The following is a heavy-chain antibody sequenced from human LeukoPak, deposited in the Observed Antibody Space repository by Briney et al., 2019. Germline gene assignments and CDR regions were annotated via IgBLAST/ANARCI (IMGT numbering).Heavy chain of an antibody. CDR1: GASISGYY. J-gene: IGHJ4*02. D-gene: IGHD7-27*01. V-gene: IGHV4-59*01. Sequence: PSETLSLTCGVSGASISGYYWSWIRQPPGKGLEWIGHMYYSGGTTYNPSLKSRVSISLDTSKKHFSLKLSSVTAADTAVYYCAGTGLFFDYWSQGTLVTVSS. CDR3: AGTGLFFDY. CDR2: MYYSGGT.